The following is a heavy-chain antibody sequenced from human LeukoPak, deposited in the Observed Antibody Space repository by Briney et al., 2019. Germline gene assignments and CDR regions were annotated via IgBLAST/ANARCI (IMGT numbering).Heavy chain of an antibody. J-gene: IGHJ4*02. Sequence: SETLSLTCTVSGGSISSGGYYWSWIRQAPGKGLEWIGYIYHSGSTYYNPSLKSRVTISVDRSKNQFSLKLSSVTAADTAVYYCARAQSGWTDYWGQGTLVTVSS. CDR1: GGSISSGGYY. CDR2: IYHSGST. V-gene: IGHV4-30-2*01. D-gene: IGHD6-19*01. CDR3: ARAQSGWTDY.